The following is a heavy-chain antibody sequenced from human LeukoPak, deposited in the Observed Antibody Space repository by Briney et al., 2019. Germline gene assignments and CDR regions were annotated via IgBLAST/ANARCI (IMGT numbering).Heavy chain of an antibody. CDR1: GYTFTSYG. Sequence: GASVKVSCKASGYTFTSYGISWERQAPGQGLEWMGWISAYNGNTNYAQKLQGRVTMTTDTSTSTAYMELRSLRSDDTAVYYCARVVANIVVVNGFYLDYWGQGTLVTVYS. CDR3: ARVVANIVVVNGFYLDY. J-gene: IGHJ4*02. V-gene: IGHV1-18*01. D-gene: IGHD3-22*01. CDR2: ISAYNGNT.